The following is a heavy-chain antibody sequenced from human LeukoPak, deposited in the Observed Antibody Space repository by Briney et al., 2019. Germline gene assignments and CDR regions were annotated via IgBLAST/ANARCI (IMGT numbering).Heavy chain of an antibody. D-gene: IGHD5-18*01. J-gene: IGHJ5*02. CDR2: ISYDGSNK. CDR3: ARRVMRGYSYTFDP. Sequence: GGSLRLSCAASGFTFSSYAMHWVRQAPGKGLEWVAVISYDGSNKYYVDSVKGRFTISRDNSKNTLYLQMNSLRAEDTAVYYCARRVMRGYSYTFDPWGQGTLVTVSS. CDR1: GFTFSSYA. V-gene: IGHV3-30-3*01.